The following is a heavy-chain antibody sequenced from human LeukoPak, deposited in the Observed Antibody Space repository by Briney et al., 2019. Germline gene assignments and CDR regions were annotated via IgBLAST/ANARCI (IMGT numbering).Heavy chain of an antibody. J-gene: IGHJ4*02. D-gene: IGHD1-26*01. Sequence: SQTLSLTCAISGDSFSSNSAAWNWLSQSPSRGLEWLGRTYYRTKWYNDYAVSVKRLITINPDTSKNQFSLQLNSVTPEDTSVYYCARDRRGSYLGEFDYWGQGTLVTVS. CDR2: TYYRTKWYN. V-gene: IGHV6-1*01. CDR3: ARDRRGSYLGEFDY. CDR1: GDSFSSNSAA.